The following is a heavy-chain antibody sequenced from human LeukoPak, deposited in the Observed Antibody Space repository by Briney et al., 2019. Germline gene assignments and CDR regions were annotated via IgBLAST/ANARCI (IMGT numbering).Heavy chain of an antibody. CDR1: GGSISRSYYY. D-gene: IGHD5-24*01. Sequence: SETLSLTCTVSGGSISRSYYYWGWIRQSPGKGLEWVGSIYYSGNTYYNPSLKSRVTISLDRSKNQFSLKLSSVTAADTAVYYCARDGRVMGTAFDIWGQGTMVTVSS. J-gene: IGHJ3*02. CDR3: ARDGRVMGTAFDI. V-gene: IGHV4-39*07. CDR2: IYYSGNT.